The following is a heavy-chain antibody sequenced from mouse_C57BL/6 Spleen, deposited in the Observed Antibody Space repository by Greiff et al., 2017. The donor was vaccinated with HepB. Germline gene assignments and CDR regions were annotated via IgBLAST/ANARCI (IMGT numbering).Heavy chain of an antibody. J-gene: IGHJ3*01. CDR2: IYPRSGNT. D-gene: IGHD2-4*01. CDR1: GYTFTSYG. CDR3: ARGGRGDYDEGFAC. Sequence: QVHVKQSGAELARPGASVKLSCKASGYTFTSYGISWVKQRTGQGLEWIGEIYPRSGNTYYNEKFKGKATLTADKSSSTAYMELRSLTSEDSAVYVCARGGRGDYDEGFACWGQGALVTVSA. V-gene: IGHV1-81*01.